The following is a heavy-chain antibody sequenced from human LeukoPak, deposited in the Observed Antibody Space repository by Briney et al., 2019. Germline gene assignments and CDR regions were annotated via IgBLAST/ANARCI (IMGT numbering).Heavy chain of an antibody. CDR2: SNAGNGNT. D-gene: IGHD6-13*01. V-gene: IGHV1-3*02. CDR3: AKDQLRIAAAGPLDY. CDR1: GYTFTSYA. Sequence: ASVKVSCKASGYTFTSYAMHWVRQAPGQRLEWMGWSNAGNGNTKYSQEFQGRVTITRDTSASTAYMELNSLRAEDTAVYYCAKDQLRIAAAGPLDYWGRGTLVTVSS. J-gene: IGHJ4*02.